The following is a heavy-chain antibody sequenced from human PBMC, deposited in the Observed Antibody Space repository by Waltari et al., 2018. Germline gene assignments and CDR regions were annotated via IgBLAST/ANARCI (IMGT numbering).Heavy chain of an antibody. V-gene: IGHV1-18*01. CDR2: ISAYNGNT. Sequence: QVQLVPSGAEVKKPGASVKVSCKASGYTFTSYGISWVRQAPGQGLEWMGWISAYNGNTNYAQKLQGRVTMTTDTSTSTAYMELRSLRSDDTAVYYCARDRAYDYIWGSYRFDYWGQGTLVTVSS. J-gene: IGHJ4*02. CDR3: ARDRAYDYIWGSYRFDY. CDR1: GYTFTSYG. D-gene: IGHD3-16*02.